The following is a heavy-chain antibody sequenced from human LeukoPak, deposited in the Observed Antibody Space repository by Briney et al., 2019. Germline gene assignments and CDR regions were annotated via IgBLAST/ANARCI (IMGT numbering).Heavy chain of an antibody. Sequence: GASVKVSCRASGYTFTSYAMHWVRQAPGQRLEWMGWINAGNGNTKYSQKFQGRVTITRDTSASTAYMELSSLRSGDTAVYYCARDLSGDYPSDYWGQGTLVTVSS. V-gene: IGHV1-3*01. CDR1: GYTFTSYA. J-gene: IGHJ4*02. CDR2: INAGNGNT. D-gene: IGHD4-17*01. CDR3: ARDLSGDYPSDY.